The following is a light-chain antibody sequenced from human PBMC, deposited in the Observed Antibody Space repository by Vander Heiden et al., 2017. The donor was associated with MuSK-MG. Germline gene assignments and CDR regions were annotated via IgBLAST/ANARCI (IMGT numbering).Light chain of an antibody. V-gene: IGKV1-39*01. CDR1: QSSSSY. J-gene: IGKJ4*01. CDR2: AAA. CDR3: QQSYSTPPLT. Sequence: DIQMTQSPSSLSASVGDRVTITCRASQSSSSYLNWYQQKPGKAPKLLIYAAASLQSGVPSRFIGSGSGTDFTLPISSLQPEDFATYYCQQSYSTPPLTFGGGTKVEIK.